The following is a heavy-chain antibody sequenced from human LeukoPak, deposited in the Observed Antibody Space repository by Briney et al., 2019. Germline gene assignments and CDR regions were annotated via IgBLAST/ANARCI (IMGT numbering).Heavy chain of an antibody. CDR1: GFSLSSHS. V-gene: IGHV3-21*01. Sequence: GGSLRPSCAASGFSLSSHSMSWVRQAPGEGRGWVSSISTDGKYIYSAASVRGRFTTCRANATSSLCLQMTSLRGEDTAVHYSANHLACGSTSSPPFDDWGQRTLVTVSS. CDR2: ISTDGKYI. J-gene: IGHJ4*02. CDR3: ANHLACGSTSSPPFDD. D-gene: IGHD2-2*01.